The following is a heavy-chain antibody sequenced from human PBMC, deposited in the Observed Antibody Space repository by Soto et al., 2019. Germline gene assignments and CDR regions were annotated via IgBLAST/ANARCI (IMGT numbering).Heavy chain of an antibody. D-gene: IGHD6-13*01. J-gene: IGHJ4*02. V-gene: IGHV1-3*01. CDR3: ARGWGAEEEQQLVTPLY. CDR2: INAGNWNT. CDR1: GYTFPNFA. Sequence: ASVKVSCKASGYTFPNFAMHWVRQAPGQRLEWMGWINAGNWNTKYSQKFHGRVTITRDTSASTAYMELSSLRSEDTVVYYCARGWGAEEEQQLVTPLYWGQGTLVTVSS.